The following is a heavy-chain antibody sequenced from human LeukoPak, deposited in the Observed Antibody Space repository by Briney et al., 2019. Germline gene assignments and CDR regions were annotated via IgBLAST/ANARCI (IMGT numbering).Heavy chain of an antibody. CDR3: ARDIELST. CDR2: IASSGLNT. D-gene: IGHD5-12*01. CDR1: GFMFRGAA. J-gene: IGHJ3*01. Sequence: GGSLRLSCAASGFMFRGAAMTLVRQAPGKGLEWVSLIASSGLNTYYADSVRGRFTISRDNSKNTLSLQMNSLRVEDTAIYSCARDIELSTWGLGTLVTVSS. V-gene: IGHV3-23*01.